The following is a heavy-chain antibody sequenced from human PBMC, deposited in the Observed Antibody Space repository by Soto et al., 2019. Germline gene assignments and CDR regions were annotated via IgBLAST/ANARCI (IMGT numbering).Heavy chain of an antibody. CDR1: GGSISSYY. J-gene: IGHJ4*02. CDR3: ARGTLVATTEWFDY. Sequence: NPSETLSLTCTVSGGSISSYYWSWIRQPAGKGLEWIGRIYTSGSTNYNPSLKSRVTMSVDTSKNQFSLKLSSVTAADTAVYYCARGTLVATTEWFDYWGQGTLVTVSS. D-gene: IGHD5-12*01. CDR2: IYTSGST. V-gene: IGHV4-4*07.